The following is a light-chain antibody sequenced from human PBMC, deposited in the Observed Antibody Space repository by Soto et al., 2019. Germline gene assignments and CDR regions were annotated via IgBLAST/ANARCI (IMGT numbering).Light chain of an antibody. CDR3: SSFAGSNNVI. CDR1: SSDVGGYNY. J-gene: IGLJ2*01. Sequence: QSVLTQPPSASGSPGQSVTISCTGTSSDVGGYNYVSWYQHHPGKAPKLMIFEVTRRPSGVPDRFSGFKSGNTASLTVSGLQAEDEADYYCSSFAGSNNVIFGGGTQLTVL. CDR2: EVT. V-gene: IGLV2-8*01.